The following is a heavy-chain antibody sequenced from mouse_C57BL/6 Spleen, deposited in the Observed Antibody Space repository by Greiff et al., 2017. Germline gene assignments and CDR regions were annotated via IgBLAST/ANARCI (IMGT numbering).Heavy chain of an antibody. J-gene: IGHJ2*01. CDR2: ISSGSSTI. CDR3: ARGEVTTRYFAY. CDR1: GFTFSDYG. Sequence: EVKLVESGGGLVKPGGSLKLSCAASGFTFSDYGMHWVRQAPEKGLEWVAYISSGSSTIYYADTVKGRFTISRDNAKNTLFLQMTSLRSEDTAMYYCARGEVTTRYFAYWGQGTTLTVSS. V-gene: IGHV5-17*01. D-gene: IGHD2-2*01.